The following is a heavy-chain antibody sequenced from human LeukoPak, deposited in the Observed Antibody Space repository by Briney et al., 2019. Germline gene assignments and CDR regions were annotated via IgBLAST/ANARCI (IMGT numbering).Heavy chain of an antibody. CDR2: IYPGDSDT. J-gene: IGHJ4*02. Sequence: GESLKISCKGSGYNFGSQWVAWVRPMPGKGLETVGIIYPGDSDTRYSPSFQGQVTISADKSINTAYLQWSSLKASDTAMYYCARQLNNFDFWGQGTLVTVSS. V-gene: IGHV5-51*01. CDR3: ARQLNNFDF. CDR1: GYNFGSQW. D-gene: IGHD3-16*01.